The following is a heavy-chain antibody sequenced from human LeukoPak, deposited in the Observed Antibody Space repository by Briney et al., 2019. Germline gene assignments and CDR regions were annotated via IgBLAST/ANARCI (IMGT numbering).Heavy chain of an antibody. CDR1: GGSISSYY. Sequence: SETLSLTCTVSGGSISSYYWSWIRQPAGKGLEWIGRIYTSGSTNYNPSLKSRVTISVDTSKNQFPLKLSSVTAADTAVYYCAREEIRSWFDPWGQGTLVTVSS. J-gene: IGHJ5*02. V-gene: IGHV4-4*07. CDR2: IYTSGST. D-gene: IGHD5-24*01. CDR3: AREEIRSWFDP.